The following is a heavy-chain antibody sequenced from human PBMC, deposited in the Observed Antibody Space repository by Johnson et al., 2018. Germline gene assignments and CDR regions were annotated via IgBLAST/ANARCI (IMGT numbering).Heavy chain of an antibody. CDR1: GDSISPYS. CDR2: IYYRGNT. J-gene: IGHJ4*02. V-gene: IGHV4-59*01. Sequence: QVQLQESGPGLVRPSETLSLTCTVSGDSISPYSWTWIRQPPGKRLEWIGYIYYRGNTNYNPSLKSRVTISVDTARNQFSLSLSPVTAADTAVYYCAKVGGSGYFDYWGQGTLVTVSA. CDR3: AKVGGSGYFDY. D-gene: IGHD6-25*01.